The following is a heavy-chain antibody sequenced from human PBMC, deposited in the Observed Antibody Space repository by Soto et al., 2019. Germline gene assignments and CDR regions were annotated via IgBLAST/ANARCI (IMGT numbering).Heavy chain of an antibody. CDR1: GFTFSSYD. CDR2: IGTAGDT. V-gene: IGHV3-13*01. Sequence: PGGSLRLSCAASGFTFSSYDMHWVRQATGKGLEWVSAIGTAGDTYYPGSVKGRFTISRENAKNSLYLQMNSLRAEDTAVYYCAKASDPAGYYYYYYMDVWGKGTTVTVSS. CDR3: AKASDPAGYYYYYYMDV. J-gene: IGHJ6*03.